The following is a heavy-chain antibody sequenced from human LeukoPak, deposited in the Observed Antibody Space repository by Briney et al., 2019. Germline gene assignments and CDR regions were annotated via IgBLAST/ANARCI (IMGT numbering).Heavy chain of an antibody. Sequence: SETLSLTCTVSGGSISSYYWSWIRQPPGKGLEWIGYIYYSGSTNYNPSLKSRVTISVDTSKNQFSLKLSSVTAADTAVYYCAKDSGHLVIAAAPDYWGQGTLVTVSS. J-gene: IGHJ4*02. D-gene: IGHD6-13*01. CDR1: GGSISSYY. CDR2: IYYSGST. CDR3: AKDSGHLVIAAAPDY. V-gene: IGHV4-59*01.